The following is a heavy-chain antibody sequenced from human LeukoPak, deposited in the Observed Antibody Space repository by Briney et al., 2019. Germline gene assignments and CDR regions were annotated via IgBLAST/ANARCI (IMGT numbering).Heavy chain of an antibody. V-gene: IGHV3-53*01. CDR1: GYTVSSNY. CDR2: IYSGGST. CDR3: ARGPLMGALSI. D-gene: IGHD1-26*01. Sequence: GGSLRLSCADSGYTVSSNYMSWVRQAPGKGLEWVSVIYSGGSTYYADSVKGRFTISRDNSKNTLYLQMNSLRAEDTAVYYCARGPLMGALSIWGQGTLVTVSS. J-gene: IGHJ4*02.